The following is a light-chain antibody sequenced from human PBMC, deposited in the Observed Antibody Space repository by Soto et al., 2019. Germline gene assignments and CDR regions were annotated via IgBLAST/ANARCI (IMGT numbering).Light chain of an antibody. Sequence: EIVLTQSPGTLSLSPGERATLSCRASQSVSSSYLAWYQQKPGQAPRLLIYGASSRATGIPDRFSGSGSGTDFTLTISSLEPEDFAVYYCQQRNSWPLTFGGGTNVEIK. CDR2: GAS. CDR3: QQRNSWPLT. J-gene: IGKJ4*01. V-gene: IGKV3D-20*02. CDR1: QSVSSSY.